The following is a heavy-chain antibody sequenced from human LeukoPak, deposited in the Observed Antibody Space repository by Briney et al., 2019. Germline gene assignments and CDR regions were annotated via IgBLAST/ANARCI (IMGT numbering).Heavy chain of an antibody. CDR2: IKQDGSEK. V-gene: IGHV3-7*01. CDR3: ASEPPAGDWVDP. D-gene: IGHD2-8*02. CDR1: GFTFSSYW. J-gene: IGHJ5*02. Sequence: GGSLRLSCAASGFTFSSYWMSWVRQAPGKGLEWVANIKQDGSEKYYVDSVKGRFTISRDNAKNSLYLQMNSLRAEGTAVYYCASEPPAGDWVDPWGQGTLVTVSS.